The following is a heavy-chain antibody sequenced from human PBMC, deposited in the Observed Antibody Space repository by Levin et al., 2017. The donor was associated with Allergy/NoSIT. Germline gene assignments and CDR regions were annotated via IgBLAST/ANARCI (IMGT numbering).Heavy chain of an antibody. D-gene: IGHD3-9*01. CDR2: IYPGDSDT. J-gene: IGHJ4*02. V-gene: IGHV5-51*01. CDR3: ARLSGYDILTGYSPMLDY. CDR1: GYSFTSYW. Sequence: GESLKISCKGSGYSFTSYWIGWVRQMPGKGLEWMGIIYPGDSDTRYSPSFQGQVTISADKSISTAYLQWSSLKASDTAMYYCARLSGYDILTGYSPMLDYWGQGTLVTVSS.